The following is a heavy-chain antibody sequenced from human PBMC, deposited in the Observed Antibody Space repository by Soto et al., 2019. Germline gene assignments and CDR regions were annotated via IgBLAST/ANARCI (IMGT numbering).Heavy chain of an antibody. J-gene: IGHJ4*02. Sequence: SETLSLTCTVSACSISSYYWSWIRQPPGKGLEWITYIYDSGSTKYNPSLKSRVTISEDRSKNQVSLKLSSVTAADTAVYYCARGFIGGGVELLWFGELLQYYFDYWGQGTLVTVSS. CDR3: ARGFIGGGVELLWFGELLQYYFDY. CDR2: IYDSGST. CDR1: ACSISSYY. V-gene: IGHV4-59*01. D-gene: IGHD3-10*01.